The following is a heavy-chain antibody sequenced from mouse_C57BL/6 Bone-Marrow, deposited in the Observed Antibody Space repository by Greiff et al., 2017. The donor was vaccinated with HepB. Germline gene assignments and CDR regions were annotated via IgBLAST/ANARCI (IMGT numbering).Heavy chain of an antibody. D-gene: IGHD3-2*02. CDR3: ARRGDSSGYYFFAY. CDR1: GFSLTSYG. Sequence: VHLVESGPGLVQPSQSLSITCTVSGFSLTSYGVHWVRQSPGKGLEWLGVIWSGGSTDYNAAFISRLSISKDNSKSQVFFKMNSLQADDTAIYYCARRGDSSGYYFFAYWGQGTLVTVSA. V-gene: IGHV2-2*01. CDR2: IWSGGST. J-gene: IGHJ3*01.